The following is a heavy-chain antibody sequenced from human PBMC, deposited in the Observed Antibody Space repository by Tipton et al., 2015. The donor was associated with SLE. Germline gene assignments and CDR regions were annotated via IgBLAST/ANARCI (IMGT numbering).Heavy chain of an antibody. D-gene: IGHD6-19*01. V-gene: IGHV3-23*01. CDR2: ISGSGGST. CDR3: AKARYSSGWLVDY. CDR1: GFTFSSYA. J-gene: IGHJ4*02. Sequence: SLRLSCAAPGFTFSSYAMSWVRQAPGKGLEWVSAISGSGGSTYYADSVKGRFTISRDNSKNTLYLQMNSLRAEDTAVYYCAKARYSSGWLVDYWGQGTLVTVSS.